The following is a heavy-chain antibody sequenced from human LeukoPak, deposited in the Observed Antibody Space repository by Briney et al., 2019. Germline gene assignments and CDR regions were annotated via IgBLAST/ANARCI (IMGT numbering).Heavy chain of an antibody. CDR3: ARDPEPAMVRGVNNWFDP. V-gene: IGHV1-69*13. CDR2: IIPIFGTA. J-gene: IGHJ5*02. CDR1: GYTFTSYA. Sequence: SVKVSCKASGYTFTSYAMNWVRQAPGQGLEWMGGIIPIFGTANYAQKFQGRVTITADESTSTAYMELSSLRSDDTAVYYCARDPEPAMVRGVNNWFDPWGQGTLVTVSS. D-gene: IGHD3-10*01.